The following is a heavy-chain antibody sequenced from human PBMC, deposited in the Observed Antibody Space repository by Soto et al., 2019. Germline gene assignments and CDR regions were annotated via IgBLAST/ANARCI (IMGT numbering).Heavy chain of an antibody. V-gene: IGHV3-23*01. J-gene: IGHJ4*02. CDR1: GFTFSNYA. D-gene: IGHD6-13*01. Sequence: EVQLLESGGGLVQPGGSLRLSCAASGFTFSNYAMTWVRQAPGKGLEWVSVITGSGGGTYFVDSVKGRFTIYRDNSKNTVYLPMNSLRDEDTAVYYCAIRPLTAAGFDYLGQGTLVTGSS. CDR3: AIRPLTAAGFDY. CDR2: ITGSGGGT.